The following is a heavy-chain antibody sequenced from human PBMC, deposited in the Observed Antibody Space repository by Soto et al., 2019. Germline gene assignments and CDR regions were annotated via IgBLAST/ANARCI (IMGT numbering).Heavy chain of an antibody. CDR1: GFTFSSYA. Sequence: GGSLRLSCAASGFTFSSYAMSWVRQAPGKGLEWVSAISGSGGSTYYADSVKGRFTISRDNSKNTLYLQMNSLRAEDTAVYYCTTGPHPYSSSWYFDYWGQGTLVTVSS. CDR2: ISGSGGST. D-gene: IGHD6-13*01. V-gene: IGHV3-23*01. CDR3: TTGPHPYSSSWYFDY. J-gene: IGHJ4*02.